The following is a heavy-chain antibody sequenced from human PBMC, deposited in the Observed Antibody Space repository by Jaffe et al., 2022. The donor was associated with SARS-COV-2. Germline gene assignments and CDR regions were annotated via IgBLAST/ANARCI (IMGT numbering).Heavy chain of an antibody. CDR3: TTEFRAYCGVGCSDLFKY. D-gene: IGHD2-21*02. V-gene: IGHV3-15*01. CDR1: GFTFSHTW. J-gene: IGHJ4*02. CDR2: VKSKPDGGTT. Sequence: EVQLVESGGGLVEPGGSLRLSCAASGFTFSHTWMSWVRQAPGKGLEWVARVKSKPDGGTTEYAAPVKGRFTISRDDSKDTLYLQMDSLKTEDTAAYYCTTEFRAYCGVGCSDLFKYWGQGTLVTVSS.